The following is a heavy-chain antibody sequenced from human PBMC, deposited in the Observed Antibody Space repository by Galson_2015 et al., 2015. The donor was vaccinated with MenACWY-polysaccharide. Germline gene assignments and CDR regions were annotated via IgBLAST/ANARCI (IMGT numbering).Heavy chain of an antibody. D-gene: IGHD2-8*01. CDR1: GFTFTSYA. V-gene: IGHV4-31*02. CDR3: ARGVNYKTLMGY. CDR2: ISYDGGT. J-gene: IGHJ4*02. Sequence: LRLSCAASGFTFTSYAMSWIRQHPGEGLEWIASISYDGGTYYNPSLKSRVTISVDTPKNHFSLKLSSVTAADTAVYYCARGVNYKTLMGYWGQGTLVTVSS.